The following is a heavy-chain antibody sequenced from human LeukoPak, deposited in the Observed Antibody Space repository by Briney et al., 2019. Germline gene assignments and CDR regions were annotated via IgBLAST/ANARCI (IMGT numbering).Heavy chain of an antibody. V-gene: IGHV1-2*06. Sequence: ASVKVSCKASGFTFTGYYMHWVRQAPGQGLEWMGRINPNSGGTNYAQKFQGRVTMTRDTSISTAYVELSRLRSDDTAVYYCARVRTMVRGVTGNLDYWGQGTLVTVSS. D-gene: IGHD3-10*01. J-gene: IGHJ4*02. CDR3: ARVRTMVRGVTGNLDY. CDR2: INPNSGGT. CDR1: GFTFTGYY.